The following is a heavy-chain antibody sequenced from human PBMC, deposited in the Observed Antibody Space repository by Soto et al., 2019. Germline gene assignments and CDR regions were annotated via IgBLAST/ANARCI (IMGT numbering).Heavy chain of an antibody. CDR1: GFSLSTSGVG. CDR3: ARHHPRESLYYYGMDV. CDR2: IYWDDDK. V-gene: IGHV2-5*02. Sequence: QITLKESGPPLVKPTQTLTLTCTFSGFSLSTSGVGVGWIRQPPGKALEWLALIYWDDDKRYSPSLKSRLTITKDTSKNQVVLTMTNMDPVDTATYYCARHHPRESLYYYGMDVWGQGTTVTVSS. J-gene: IGHJ6*02.